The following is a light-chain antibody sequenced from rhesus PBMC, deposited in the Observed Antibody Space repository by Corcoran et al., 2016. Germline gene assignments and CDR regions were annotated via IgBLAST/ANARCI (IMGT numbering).Light chain of an antibody. CDR2: KVS. CDR1: QGIRSY. CDR3: QQQNSDPLA. V-gene: IGKV1-25*01. J-gene: IGKJ4*01. Sequence: DIQMTQSPSSLSASVGDTVTITCRASQGIRSYLAWYQQKPGKAPKLLIYKVSTLQSGVPSRFRGIGSGTDFTLPITSLQPEDFATYYCQQQNSDPLAFGGGTKVELK.